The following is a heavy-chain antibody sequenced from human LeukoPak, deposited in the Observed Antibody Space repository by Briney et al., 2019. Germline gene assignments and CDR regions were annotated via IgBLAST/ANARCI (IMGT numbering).Heavy chain of an antibody. D-gene: IGHD3-9*01. CDR2: IYSGGST. J-gene: IGHJ5*02. V-gene: IGHV3-53*01. CDR3: ARLPTGYPNWFDP. CDR1: GFTVSSNY. Sequence: GGSLRLSCAASGFTVSSNYMSWVRQAPGKGLEWVSVIYSGGSTYYADSVKGRFTISRDNSKNTLYLQMNSLRAEDTAVYYCARLPTGYPNWFDPWGQGSLVTVSS.